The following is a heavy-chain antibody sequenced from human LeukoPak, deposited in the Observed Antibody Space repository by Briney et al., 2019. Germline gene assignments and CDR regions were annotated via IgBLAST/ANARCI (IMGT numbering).Heavy chain of an antibody. CDR2: INHGGST. Sequence: PSETLSLTCAVYGGSLSGYYWSWIRQPPGKGLEWIGEINHGGSTNYNPSLKSRLTISVDTSKNQFSLKLSSVTAADTAVYYCARVPAMGYCSGGSCQRWFDPWGQGTLVTVSS. CDR3: ARVPAMGYCSGGSCQRWFDP. D-gene: IGHD2-15*01. J-gene: IGHJ5*02. V-gene: IGHV4-34*09. CDR1: GGSLSGYY.